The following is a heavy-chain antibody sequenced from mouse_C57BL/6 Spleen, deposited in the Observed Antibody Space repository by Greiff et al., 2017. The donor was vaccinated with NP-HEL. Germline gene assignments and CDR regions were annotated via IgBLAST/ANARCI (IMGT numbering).Heavy chain of an antibody. V-gene: IGHV1-82*01. CDR2: IYPGDGDT. CDR3: AREWGRENYAMDY. Sequence: VQLQQSGPELVKPGASVKISCKASGYAFSSSWMNWVKQRPGKGLEWIGRIYPGDGDTNYNGKFKGKATLTADKSSSTAYMQLSSLTSEDSAVYFCAREWGRENYAMDYWGQGTSVTVSS. D-gene: IGHD1-3*01. CDR1: GYAFSSSW. J-gene: IGHJ4*01.